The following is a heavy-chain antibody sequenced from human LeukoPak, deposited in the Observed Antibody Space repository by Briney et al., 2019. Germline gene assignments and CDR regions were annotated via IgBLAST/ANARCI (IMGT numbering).Heavy chain of an antibody. D-gene: IGHD6-13*01. V-gene: IGHV4-61*01. Sequence: PSDTLSLTCTVSGGPVSTGTYYWSWIRQPPGKGLEWVGYIYYGGSTNYNPSLKSRVTISIDTSKNQFSLKLTSVTAADTAVYFCATGIATARVDFWGHGTLVTVSS. CDR3: ATGIATARVDF. CDR1: GGPVSTGTYY. J-gene: IGHJ4*01. CDR2: IYYGGST.